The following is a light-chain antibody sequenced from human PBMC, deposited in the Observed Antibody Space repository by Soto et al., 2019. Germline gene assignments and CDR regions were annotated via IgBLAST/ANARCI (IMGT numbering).Light chain of an antibody. Sequence: DIQITQSPSTLSSCVVDRVTITCRASQSISTWLAWYQQKPGKAPKLLIYQASTLESGVPSRFSGSGSGTEFTLTINSLQPDDFATYYCQQYNSYQTFGQGTKVDIK. CDR1: QSISTW. CDR2: QAS. CDR3: QQYNSYQT. V-gene: IGKV1-5*03. J-gene: IGKJ1*01.